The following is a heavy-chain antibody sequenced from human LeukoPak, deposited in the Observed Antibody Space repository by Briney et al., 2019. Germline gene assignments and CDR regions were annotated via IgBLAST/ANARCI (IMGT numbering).Heavy chain of an antibody. CDR3: ARSRDGYNLFDY. J-gene: IGHJ4*02. CDR1: GGSISSSTYY. CDR2: IYYNGRT. V-gene: IGHV4-39*01. Sequence: SETLSLTCTVSGGSISSSTYYWVWIRQPPGKGLEWIGSIYYNGRTYNNSSLKSRATISVDTSKNQFSLNLSSVTAADTAVYYCARSRDGYNLFDYWGQGTLVTVPS. D-gene: IGHD5-24*01.